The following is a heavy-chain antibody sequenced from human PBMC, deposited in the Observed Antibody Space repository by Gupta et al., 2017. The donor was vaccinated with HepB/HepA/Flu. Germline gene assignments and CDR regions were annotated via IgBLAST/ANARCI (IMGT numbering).Heavy chain of an antibody. J-gene: IGHJ5*02. Sequence: QVQRVQSGPEVRKPGASVRVSCQASGYTFTAFYVFWVRQTPGQGLDLMGWINPSSGGTSYEQKFQGRVTMTRDTSITTAYMELSSLRSDDTAVYYCATGKTFYYDSSGHVGGNWFDPWGQGTMVTVSS. D-gene: IGHD3-22*01. CDR3: ATGKTFYYDSSGHVGGNWFDP. V-gene: IGHV1-2*02. CDR2: INPSSGGT. CDR1: GYTFTAFY.